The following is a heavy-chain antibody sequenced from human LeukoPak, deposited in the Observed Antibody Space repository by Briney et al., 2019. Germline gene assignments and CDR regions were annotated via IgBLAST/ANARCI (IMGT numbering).Heavy chain of an antibody. Sequence: ASVKVSCKASGYTFTSYDINWVRQATGQGLEWMGWMNPNSGNTGYAQKFQGRVTITRNTSISTAYMELSSLRSEDTAVYYCAKDLRSTLWLPYWGQGTLVTVSS. CDR1: GYTFTSYD. CDR3: AKDLRSTLWLPY. J-gene: IGHJ4*02. CDR2: MNPNSGNT. V-gene: IGHV1-8*03. D-gene: IGHD3-10*01.